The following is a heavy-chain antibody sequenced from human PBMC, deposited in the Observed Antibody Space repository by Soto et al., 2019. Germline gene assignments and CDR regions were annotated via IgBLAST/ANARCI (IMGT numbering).Heavy chain of an antibody. D-gene: IGHD6-13*01. Sequence: SETLSLTCTVSGGSISSSSYYWGWIRQPPGKGLEWIGSIYYSGSTYYNPSLKSRVTISVDTSKNQFSLKLSSVTAADTAVYYCARHIIAAAGNNWLDPWGQGTMVTVYS. CDR3: ARHIIAAAGNNWLDP. J-gene: IGHJ5*02. CDR1: GGSISSSSYY. CDR2: IYYSGST. V-gene: IGHV4-39*01.